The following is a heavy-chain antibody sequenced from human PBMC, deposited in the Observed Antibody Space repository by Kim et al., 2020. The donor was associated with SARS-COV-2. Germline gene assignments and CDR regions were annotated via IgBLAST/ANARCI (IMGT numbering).Heavy chain of an antibody. Sequence: SETLSLTCTVSGGSISSSSYYWGWIRQPPGKGLEWIGSIYYSGSTYYNPSLKSRVTISVDTSKNQFSLKLSSVTAADTAVYYCARGRNSGYVDSPGFDPWGQGTLVTVSS. CDR1: GGSISSSSYY. D-gene: IGHD5-12*01. CDR3: ARGRNSGYVDSPGFDP. V-gene: IGHV4-39*01. CDR2: IYYSGST. J-gene: IGHJ5*02.